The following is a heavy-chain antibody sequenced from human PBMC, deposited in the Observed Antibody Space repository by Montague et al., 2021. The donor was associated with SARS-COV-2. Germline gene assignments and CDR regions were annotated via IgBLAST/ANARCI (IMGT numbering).Heavy chain of an antibody. CDR2: ISSSSSYI. J-gene: IGHJ4*02. Sequence: SLRLSCEAYGFTFSSYTMNWVRQAPGKGLEWVSSISSSSSYIYYXDSXQGRFTISRDNAKNSLYLQMNSLRAEDTAVYYCARGSAYDDFWSGLLDYWGQGTLVTVSS. CDR1: GFTFSSYT. CDR3: ARGSAYDDFWSGLLDY. V-gene: IGHV3-21*01. D-gene: IGHD3-3*01.